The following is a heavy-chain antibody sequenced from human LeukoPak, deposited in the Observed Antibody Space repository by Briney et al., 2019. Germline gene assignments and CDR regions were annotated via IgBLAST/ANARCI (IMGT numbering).Heavy chain of an antibody. CDR2: IIPIFGTA. CDR1: GGTFSSYA. Sequence: SVKVSCKASGGTFSSYAISWVRQAPGQGLEWMGRIIPIFGTANYAQTFQGRVTITTDESTSTAYMELSSLRSEDTAVYYCARVDGGIDFDYWGQGTLVTVSS. D-gene: IGHD2-15*01. V-gene: IGHV1-69*05. CDR3: ARVDGGIDFDY. J-gene: IGHJ4*02.